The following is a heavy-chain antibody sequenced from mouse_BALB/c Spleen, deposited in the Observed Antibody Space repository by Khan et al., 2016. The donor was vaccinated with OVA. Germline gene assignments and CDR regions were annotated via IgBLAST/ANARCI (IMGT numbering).Heavy chain of an antibody. CDR3: AREVYGNYSFDY. V-gene: IGHV1-9*01. D-gene: IGHD2-1*01. CDR1: GYTFSSYW. Sequence: QVQLKQSGAELMKPGASVKISCKATGYTFSSYWIEWIKQRPGHGLEWIGETLPGSGSTNYNEKFKGKATFTADASSNTAYMQLSSLTSEDSADYSCAREVYGNYSFDYWGQGTTLTVSS. J-gene: IGHJ2*01. CDR2: TLPGSGST.